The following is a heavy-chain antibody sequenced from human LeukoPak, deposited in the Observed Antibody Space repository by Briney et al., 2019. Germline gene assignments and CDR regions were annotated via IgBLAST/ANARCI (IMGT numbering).Heavy chain of an antibody. V-gene: IGHV3-30*18. CDR1: GFTFSSYG. CDR2: ISYDGSNK. J-gene: IGHJ4*02. CDR3: AKGAGYGDYVALYY. Sequence: PGRSLRLSCAASGFTFSSYGMHWARQAPGTGLEWVAVISYDGSNKYYADSVKGRFTISRDNSKNTLYLQMNSLRAEDTAVYYCAKGAGYGDYVALYYWGQRTLVTVSS. D-gene: IGHD4-17*01.